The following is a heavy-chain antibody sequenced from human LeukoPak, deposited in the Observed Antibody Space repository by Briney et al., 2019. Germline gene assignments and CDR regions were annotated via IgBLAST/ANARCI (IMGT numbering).Heavy chain of an antibody. D-gene: IGHD3-22*01. Sequence: PGRSLRLCCAASGFTFSNYDMHWVRQAPGKGLEWVAFISYDGTNKYYADSVKGRFTFSRDNSKYTLYLQMNSLRAEDTAVYYCAKGSSSGTVDYWGQGTLVTVSS. CDR1: GFTFSNYD. CDR3: AKGSSSGTVDY. V-gene: IGHV3-30*18. J-gene: IGHJ4*02. CDR2: ISYDGTNK.